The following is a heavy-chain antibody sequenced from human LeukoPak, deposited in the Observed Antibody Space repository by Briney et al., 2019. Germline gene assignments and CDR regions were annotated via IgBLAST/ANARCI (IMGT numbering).Heavy chain of an antibody. Sequence: GGSLRLSCAASGFTFSSYAMHWVRQAPGKGLEWVAVISYDGSNKYYADSVKGRFTISRDNSKNTLYLQMNSLRAEDTAVYYCASTGATPFDYWGQGTLVTVSS. V-gene: IGHV3-30-3*01. CDR1: GFTFSSYA. CDR3: ASTGATPFDY. J-gene: IGHJ4*02. CDR2: ISYDGSNK. D-gene: IGHD1-26*01.